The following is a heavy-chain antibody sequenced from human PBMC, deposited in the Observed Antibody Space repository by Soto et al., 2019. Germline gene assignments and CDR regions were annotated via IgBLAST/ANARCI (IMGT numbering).Heavy chain of an antibody. Sequence: QLQLQESGPGLVKPSETLSLTCSVSGGSIISNSNYWAWIRQPPGKTLEWIGSVYYSGTTYYNQSLSSRITISVDTSNNQFSLKMTSMTAADTALYFCARRRGGALTEFDHWGQGTLVTVSS. J-gene: IGHJ4*02. D-gene: IGHD2-15*01. CDR2: VYYSGTT. CDR3: ARRRGGALTEFDH. CDR1: GGSIISNSNY. V-gene: IGHV4-39*01.